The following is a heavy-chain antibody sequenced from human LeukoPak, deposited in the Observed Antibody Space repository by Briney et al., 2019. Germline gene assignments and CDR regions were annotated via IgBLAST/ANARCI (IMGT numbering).Heavy chain of an antibody. J-gene: IGHJ4*02. V-gene: IGHV3-30*03. CDR3: ARLSGYDSSGYYSRFDY. D-gene: IGHD3-22*01. Sequence: GRSLRLSCAASGFTISSYGTHWVRQAPGKGPEWVAVISYDGSKKYYADSVKGRLTISRDNSKNTLYLQMNSLRAEDTAVYYCARLSGYDSSGYYSRFDYWGQGTLVTVSS. CDR1: GFTISSYG. CDR2: ISYDGSKK.